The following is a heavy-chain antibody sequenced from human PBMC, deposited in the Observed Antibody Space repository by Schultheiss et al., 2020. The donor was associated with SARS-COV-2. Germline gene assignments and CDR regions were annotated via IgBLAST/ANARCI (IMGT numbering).Heavy chain of an antibody. J-gene: IGHJ4*02. D-gene: IGHD3-22*01. CDR2: MNPNSGNT. CDR3: ARTYYYDSSGYWPFDY. V-gene: IGHV1-8*01. CDR1: GYTFTSYD. Sequence: GGSLRLSCKASGYTFTSYDINWVRQATGQGLEWMGWMNPNSGNTGYAQKFQGRVTMTRNTSISTAYMELSSLRSEDTAVYYCARTYYYDSSGYWPFDYWGQGTLVTVSS.